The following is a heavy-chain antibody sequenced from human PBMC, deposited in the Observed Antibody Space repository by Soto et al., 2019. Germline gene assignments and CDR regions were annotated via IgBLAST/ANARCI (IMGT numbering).Heavy chain of an antibody. Sequence: SETLSLTCTVSGGSISSGDYYWSWIRQPPGKGLEWIGYIYYSGSTYHNPSLKSRVTISVDTSKNQFSLKLSSVTAADTAVYYCARVSGIYYYGMDVWGQGTTVTVSS. CDR2: IYYSGST. CDR1: GGSISSGDYY. V-gene: IGHV4-30-4*01. J-gene: IGHJ6*02. D-gene: IGHD3-10*01. CDR3: ARVSGIYYYGMDV.